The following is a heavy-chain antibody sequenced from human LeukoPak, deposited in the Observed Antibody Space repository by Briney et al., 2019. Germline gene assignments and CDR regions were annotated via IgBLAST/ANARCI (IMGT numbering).Heavy chain of an antibody. D-gene: IGHD2-2*01. CDR2: INHSGST. J-gene: IGHJ4*02. CDR1: GGSFSGYY. CDR3: ARGRGYCSSTSCLHYFDY. V-gene: IGHV4-34*01. Sequence: SETLSLTCAVYGGSFSGYYWSWIRHPPGKGLELIGEINHSGSTNYNPSLKSRVTISVDTSKNQFSLKLSSVTAADTAVYYCARGRGYCSSTSCLHYFDYWGQGTLVTVSS.